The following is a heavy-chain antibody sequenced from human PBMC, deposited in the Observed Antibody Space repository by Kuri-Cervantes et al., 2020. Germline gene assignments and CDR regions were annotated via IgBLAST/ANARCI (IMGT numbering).Heavy chain of an antibody. Sequence: LRLSCTVSGDSISSGDYYWSWIRQPPGKGLEWIGYIYYSGSTYYNPSLKSRVTISVDTSKNQFSLKLSSVTAADTAVYYCASQEGGFGELLGWGYYYGMDVWGQGTTVTVSS. V-gene: IGHV4-30-4*01. D-gene: IGHD3-10*01. CDR1: GDSISSGDYY. CDR3: ASQEGGFGELLGWGYYYGMDV. CDR2: IYYSGST. J-gene: IGHJ6*02.